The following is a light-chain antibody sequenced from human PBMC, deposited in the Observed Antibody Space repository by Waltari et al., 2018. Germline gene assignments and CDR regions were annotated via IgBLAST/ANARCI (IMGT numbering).Light chain of an antibody. CDR3: QVWDTTTDHRWV. CDR2: SDS. Sequence: SYVLTQPPSVSVAPGETARLTCGANYFGTKGFHSFQQKSGQAPILVIYSDSDRPSGIPERFSGSNSGNTATLTISRVEAGDEAAYYCQVWDTTTDHRWVFGGGTKLTVL. V-gene: IGLV3-21*04. CDR1: YFGTKG. J-gene: IGLJ3*02.